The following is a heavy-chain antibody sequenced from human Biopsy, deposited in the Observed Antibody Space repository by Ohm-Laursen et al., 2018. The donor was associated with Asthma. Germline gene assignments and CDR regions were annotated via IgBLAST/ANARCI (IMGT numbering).Heavy chain of an antibody. Sequence: SDTLSLTCTVSGASIRGSGSYWAWIRQAPGKGPEWIGTTHYSGSTFYKPSLRSRVAMSLDTSTNKFSLGLRSLTATDTAVYYCASPVNRAFGGYEWAAVFDYWGQGILVTVSS. J-gene: IGHJ4*02. CDR2: THYSGST. CDR3: ASPVNRAFGGYEWAAVFDY. CDR1: GASIRGSGSY. D-gene: IGHD5-12*01. V-gene: IGHV4-39*01.